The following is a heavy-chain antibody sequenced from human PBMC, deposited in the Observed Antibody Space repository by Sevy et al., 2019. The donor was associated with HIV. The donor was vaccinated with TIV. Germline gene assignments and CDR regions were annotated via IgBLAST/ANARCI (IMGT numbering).Heavy chain of an antibody. D-gene: IGHD3-22*01. CDR2: ISYDGSNK. CDR1: GFTFSSYA. Sequence: GGSLRLSCAASGFTFSSYAMHWVRQAPGKGLEWVAVISYDGSNKYYADSVKGRFTISRDNSKNTLYLQMNSLGAEDTAVYYCARGPYYYDSSGSYYFDYWGQGTLVTVSS. V-gene: IGHV3-30-3*01. J-gene: IGHJ4*02. CDR3: ARGPYYYDSSGSYYFDY.